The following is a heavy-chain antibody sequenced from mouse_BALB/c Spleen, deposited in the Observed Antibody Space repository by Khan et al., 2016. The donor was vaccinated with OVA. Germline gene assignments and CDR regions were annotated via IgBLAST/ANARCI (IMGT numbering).Heavy chain of an antibody. CDR1: GYPIASDYA. Sequence: EVKLLESGPGPVKPFQSPFLTCTVTGYPIASDYAWNLIRQFPGNKLEWMGFISYSGNTNYNPSLKSRISITRDTSKNQFFLQLNSVTSEDTATYYCARVYGGDFDYWGQGTTLTVSS. V-gene: IGHV3-2*02. CDR2: ISYSGNT. CDR3: ARVYGGDFDY. J-gene: IGHJ2*01. D-gene: IGHD1-1*01.